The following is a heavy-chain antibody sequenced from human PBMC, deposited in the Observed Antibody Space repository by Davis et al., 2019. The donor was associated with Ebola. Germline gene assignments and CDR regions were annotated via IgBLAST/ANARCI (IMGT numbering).Heavy chain of an antibody. J-gene: IGHJ5*02. CDR3: ARVGYYYDSSGYYFGWFDP. CDR1: GGSISSGDYY. D-gene: IGHD3-22*01. V-gene: IGHV4-61*08. Sequence: PSETLSLTCTVSGGSISSGDYYWSWIRQPPGKGLEWIGYIYYSGSTNYNPSLKSRVTISVDTSKNQFSLKLSSVTAADTAVYYCARVGYYYDSSGYYFGWFDPWGQGTLVTVSS. CDR2: IYYSGST.